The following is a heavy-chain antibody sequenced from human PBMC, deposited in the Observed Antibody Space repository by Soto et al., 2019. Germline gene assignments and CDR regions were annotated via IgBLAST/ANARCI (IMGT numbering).Heavy chain of an antibody. J-gene: IGHJ4*02. CDR1: GFTFSSYS. Sequence: PGGSLRLSCAASGFTFSSYSMNWVRQAPGKGLEWVSYISSSSGTIFYADSVKGRFTISRDNAKNSLYLQMNSLRAEDTAVYFGARVEWELLYFDYWGQRNLVPVSS. D-gene: IGHD1-26*01. CDR3: ARVEWELLYFDY. V-gene: IGHV3-48*01. CDR2: ISSSSGTI.